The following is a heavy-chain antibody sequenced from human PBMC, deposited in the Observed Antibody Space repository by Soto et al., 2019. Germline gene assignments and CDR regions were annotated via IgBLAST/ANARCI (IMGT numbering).Heavy chain of an antibody. D-gene: IGHD3-22*01. CDR3: VIGYGDFDN. V-gene: IGHV3-33*01. J-gene: IGHJ4*02. Sequence: QVQLVESGGGVVQPGRSLRLSCAASGITFSNYGTHWVRQAPGKGLEWVAVIWYDGRDKYYADSVKGRFTIARDNSKNKLYLQMNNLTADNTAVYYCVIGYGDFDNRGQGTLVTVSS. CDR2: IWYDGRDK. CDR1: GITFSNYG.